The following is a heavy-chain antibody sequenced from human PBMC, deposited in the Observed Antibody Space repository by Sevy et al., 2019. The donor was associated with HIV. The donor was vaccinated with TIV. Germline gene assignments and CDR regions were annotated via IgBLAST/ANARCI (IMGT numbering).Heavy chain of an antibody. D-gene: IGHD3-10*01. CDR1: GFTFSSYD. CDR3: ARGTYYYSSGIGAYYFDY. CDR2: IGTAGDT. V-gene: IGHV3-13*01. Sequence: GGSLRLSCAATGFTFSSYDMHWVRQATGKGLEWVSDIGTAGDTYYPGSVKGRFTISRENAKNSLYLQMDSLGAGDTAVYYCARGTYYYSSGIGAYYFDYWGQGTLVTVSS. J-gene: IGHJ4*02.